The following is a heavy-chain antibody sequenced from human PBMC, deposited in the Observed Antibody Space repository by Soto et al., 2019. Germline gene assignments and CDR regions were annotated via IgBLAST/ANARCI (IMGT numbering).Heavy chain of an antibody. CDR1: GYTFTSYG. Sequence: QVQLVQSGAEVKKPGASVKVSCKSSGYTFTSYGISWVRQAPGQGLEWMGWISPYNGNTNYAQKLQGRVTMTTDTSTSTAYMELRSLRSHDTAVYYSARGIGGYFGVDYYYGMDVWGQGTTVTVSS. J-gene: IGHJ6*02. D-gene: IGHD3-16*01. V-gene: IGHV1-18*01. CDR3: ARGIGGYFGVDYYYGMDV. CDR2: ISPYNGNT.